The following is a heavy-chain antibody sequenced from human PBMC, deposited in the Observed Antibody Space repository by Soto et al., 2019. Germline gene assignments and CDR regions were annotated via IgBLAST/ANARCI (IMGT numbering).Heavy chain of an antibody. Sequence: GGSLRLSCAASGFTFSSYWMSWVRQAPGKGLEWVANIKQDGSETYYVDSVKGRFTISRDNAKNSLYLRMNSLRAEDTGVYYCARDTSLAIVVVVAATHFDYWGQGTLVTVSS. V-gene: IGHV3-7*01. CDR3: ARDTSLAIVVVVAATHFDY. CDR2: IKQDGSET. J-gene: IGHJ4*02. CDR1: GFTFSSYW. D-gene: IGHD2-15*01.